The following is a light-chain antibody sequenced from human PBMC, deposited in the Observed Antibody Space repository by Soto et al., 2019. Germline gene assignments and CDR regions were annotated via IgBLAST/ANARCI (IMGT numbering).Light chain of an antibody. CDR3: QQRSDWRIT. CDR1: ESVSSSY. CDR2: DTS. Sequence: EIVLTQSPSTLSLSPGERATLSCRASESVSSSYLAWYQQKHGQAPRLLISDTSNRATGIPARFSGSGSGTDFTLTISSLEPEDFAVYYCQQRSDWRITFGQGTRLEI. J-gene: IGKJ5*01. V-gene: IGKV3D-20*02.